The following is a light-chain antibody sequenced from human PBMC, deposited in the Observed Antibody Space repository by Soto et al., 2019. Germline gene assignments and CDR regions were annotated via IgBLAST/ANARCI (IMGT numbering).Light chain of an antibody. CDR1: QSVSND. Sequence: DIQMTQSPSSLSASVGDRVSITCRTSQSVSNDLNWYQQKPGKAPKLLIFAASSLQSGVPSRFSGSGSGTEFTLTISSLQPDDFATYYCQQVRSYPSTFGGGTKVDI. CDR3: QQVRSYPST. J-gene: IGKJ4*01. CDR2: AAS. V-gene: IGKV1-17*01.